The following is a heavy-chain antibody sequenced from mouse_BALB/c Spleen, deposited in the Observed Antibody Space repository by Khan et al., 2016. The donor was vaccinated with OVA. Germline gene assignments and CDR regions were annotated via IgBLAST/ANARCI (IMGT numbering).Heavy chain of an antibody. CDR1: GFTFSSFG. J-gene: IGHJ2*01. Sequence: VQLKESGGGLVQPGGSRKLSCAASGFTFSSFGMHWVRQAPEKGLEWVAYISSGSSTIYYADTVKGRFTISRDNPKNTLFLQMTSLRSEDTAMYYCVSSNWDYWGQGTTLTVSS. CDR2: ISSGSSTI. D-gene: IGHD4-1*01. CDR3: VSSNWDY. V-gene: IGHV5-17*02.